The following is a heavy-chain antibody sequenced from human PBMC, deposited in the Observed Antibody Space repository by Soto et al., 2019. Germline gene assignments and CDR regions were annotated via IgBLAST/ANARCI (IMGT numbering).Heavy chain of an antibody. CDR1: GYTFTSYG. D-gene: IGHD3-10*01. Sequence: QVQLVQSGAEVKKPGASVKVSCKASGYTFTSYGISWVRQAPGQGLEWMGWISAYNGNTNYAQKLQGRVTMTTHTSTSTAYMELRSLRSDDTAAYYCARVWFGEYVLGWFDPWGQGTLVTVSS. CDR3: ARVWFGEYVLGWFDP. V-gene: IGHV1-18*01. J-gene: IGHJ5*02. CDR2: ISAYNGNT.